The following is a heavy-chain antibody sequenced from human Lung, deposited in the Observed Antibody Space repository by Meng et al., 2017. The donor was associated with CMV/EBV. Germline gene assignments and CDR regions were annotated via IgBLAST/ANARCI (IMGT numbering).Heavy chain of an antibody. J-gene: IGHJ6*02. CDR3: AKDRIAVVPKGGLIRPRVDYYYGMDV. CDR2: IRYDGSNK. CDR1: GFTFSRNA. V-gene: IGHV3-30*02. Sequence: GGSLRLXXVASGFTFSRNAMHWVRQAPGKGLEWVAFIRYDGSNKYYADSVKGRFTISRDNSKNTVYVQMNSLRAEDTAVYYCAKDRIAVVPKGGLIRPRVDYYYGMDVWGQGTTVTVSS. D-gene: IGHD6-19*01.